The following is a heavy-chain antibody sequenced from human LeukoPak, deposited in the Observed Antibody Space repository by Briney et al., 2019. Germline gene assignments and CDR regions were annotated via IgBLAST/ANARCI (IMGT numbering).Heavy chain of an antibody. CDR2: IYYSGST. CDR1: GGSISSYY. V-gene: IGHV4-59*12. Sequence: SETLSLACTVSGGSISSYYWSWIRQPPGKGLEWIGYIYYSGSTNYNPSLKSRVTISVDTSKKQFSLKLSSVTAADTAVYYCARSPLLGSLEWLLGDYYYMDVWGKGTTVTVSS. D-gene: IGHD3-3*01. J-gene: IGHJ6*03. CDR3: ARSPLLGSLEWLLGDYYYMDV.